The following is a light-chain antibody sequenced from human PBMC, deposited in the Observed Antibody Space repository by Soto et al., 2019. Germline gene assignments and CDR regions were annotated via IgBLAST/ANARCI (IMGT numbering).Light chain of an antibody. Sequence: SYELTQPPSVSVAPGQTAMMTCGGNNIGSKTVHWYQQKPGQAPVLVVYDDRARPSGIPERFSGSNSGNTATLTISTVAVGDEADYYCQVWDSSSDHVELGGGTKLTVL. J-gene: IGLJ2*01. CDR3: QVWDSSSDHVE. CDR2: DDR. V-gene: IGLV3-21*02. CDR1: NIGSKT.